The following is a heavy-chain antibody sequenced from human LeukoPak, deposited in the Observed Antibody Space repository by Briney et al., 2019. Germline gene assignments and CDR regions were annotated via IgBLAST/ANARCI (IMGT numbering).Heavy chain of an antibody. CDR3: ARAPSPHYYDSSGYFDY. D-gene: IGHD3-22*01. J-gene: IGHJ4*02. V-gene: IGHV4-4*07. CDR2: IYTSGST. Sequence: MASETLSLTCTVSGGSISSYYWSWIRQPAGKGLEWIGRIYTSGSTNYNPSLKSRVTMSVDTSKNQFSLKLSSVTAADTAVYYCARAPSPHYYDSSGYFDYWGQGTLVTVSS. CDR1: GGSISSYY.